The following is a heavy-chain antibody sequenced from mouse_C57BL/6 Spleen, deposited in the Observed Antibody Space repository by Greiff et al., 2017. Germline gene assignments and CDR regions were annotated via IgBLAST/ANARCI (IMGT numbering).Heavy chain of an antibody. J-gene: IGHJ2*01. D-gene: IGHD4-1*01. CDR3: LTGTRDY. CDR2: IDPETGGT. CDR1: GYTFTDYE. V-gene: IGHV1-15*01. Sequence: VHLVESGAELVRPGASVTLSCKASGYTFTDYEMHWVKQTPVHGLEWIGAIDPETGGTAYNQKFKGKAILTADKSSSTAYMELRSLTAEDSAVYYCLTGTRDYWGQGTTLTVSS.